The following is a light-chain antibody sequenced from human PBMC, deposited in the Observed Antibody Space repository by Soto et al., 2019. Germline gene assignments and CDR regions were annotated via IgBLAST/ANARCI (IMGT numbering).Light chain of an antibody. J-gene: IGKJ4*01. Sequence: DIQMTQSPSTLSAYVGDRVTITCRASQSISSWLAWYQQKPGKAPKLLIYKASTLESGVPSRFSGSAYGTEFTLTISSLQPDNFATYYCQQYNRYSAFGGEPKVEIK. CDR1: QSISSW. V-gene: IGKV1-5*03. CDR3: QQYNRYSA. CDR2: KAS.